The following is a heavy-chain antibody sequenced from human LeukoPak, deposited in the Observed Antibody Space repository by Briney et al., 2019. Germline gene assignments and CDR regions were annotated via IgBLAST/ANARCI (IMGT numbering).Heavy chain of an antibody. CDR3: ARKGLYGGNSFDY. CDR1: GFTFSSYG. J-gene: IGHJ4*02. CDR2: IWYDGSNK. Sequence: GGSLRLSCAASGFTFSSYGMHWVRQAPGKGLEWVAVIWYDGSNKYYADSVKGRFTISRDNSKNTLYLQMNSLRAEDTAVYYCARKGLYGGNSFDYWGQGTLVTVSS. V-gene: IGHV3-33*01. D-gene: IGHD4-23*01.